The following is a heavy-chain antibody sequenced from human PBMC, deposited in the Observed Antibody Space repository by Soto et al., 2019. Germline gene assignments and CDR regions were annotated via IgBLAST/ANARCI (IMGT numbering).Heavy chain of an antibody. CDR3: VRGVRLHFDL. V-gene: IGHV3-30-3*01. J-gene: IGHJ4*02. Sequence: GGSLRLSCAASGFTFSNHAMHWVRRAPGKGLEWVALVAHDGTSKYYAGSVKGRFTISSDKSTNTLFLQMDSLDTEDTAVYYCVRGVRLHFDLWGQGTLVTVSS. CDR2: VAHDGTSK. CDR1: GFTFSNHA.